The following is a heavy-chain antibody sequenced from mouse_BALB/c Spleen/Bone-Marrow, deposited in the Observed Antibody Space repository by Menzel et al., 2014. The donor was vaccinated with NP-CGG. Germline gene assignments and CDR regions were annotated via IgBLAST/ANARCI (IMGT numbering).Heavy chain of an antibody. J-gene: IGHJ3*01. CDR1: GFDFSGYW. D-gene: IGHD2-3*01. CDR2: INPDSRTI. Sequence: EVKLQESGGGLVQPGGSLKLSCAASGFDFSGYWMSWVRRAPGKGLQWIGEINPDSRTINYAPSLKDKFIISRDNAKNTLYLQMTKVRSEDTALYYCQRLGYCGWFAYWGQGTLVTVSA. V-gene: IGHV4-1*02. CDR3: QRLGYCGWFAY.